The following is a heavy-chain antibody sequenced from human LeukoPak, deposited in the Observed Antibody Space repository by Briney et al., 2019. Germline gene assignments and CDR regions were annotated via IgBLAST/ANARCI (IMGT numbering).Heavy chain of an antibody. D-gene: IGHD2-2*01. CDR3: AKGGRFQLLFLDY. CDR2: ISGSGAST. J-gene: IGHJ4*02. Sequence: GGSLRLSCAASGFTFSSYAMTWVRQAPGKGLEWVSTISGSGASTYYADSVKGRFTISRDNSKYTLYLQMNSLRAEDTAVYFCAKGGRFQLLFLDYWGQGILVTVSS. CDR1: GFTFSSYA. V-gene: IGHV3-23*01.